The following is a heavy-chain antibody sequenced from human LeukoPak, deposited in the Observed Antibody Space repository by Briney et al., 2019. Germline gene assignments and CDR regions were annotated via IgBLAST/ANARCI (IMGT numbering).Heavy chain of an antibody. CDR1: GFIFSTYA. J-gene: IGHJ4*02. CDR2: IAYDGGNK. V-gene: IGHV3-30-3*01. Sequence: PGGSLRLSCVASGFIFSTYAMHWVRQAPGKGMESVAIIAYDGGNKWYADSVKGRFTISRDNSKNTVYLQINSLRAEDTALYYCARDRDCYNFPAYWGQGTLVTVSS. D-gene: IGHD5-24*01. CDR3: ARDRDCYNFPAY.